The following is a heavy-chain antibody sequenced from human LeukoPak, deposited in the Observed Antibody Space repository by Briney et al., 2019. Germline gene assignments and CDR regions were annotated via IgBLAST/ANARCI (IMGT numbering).Heavy chain of an antibody. CDR3: AREGSAYSGSYYSPYYFDY. J-gene: IGHJ4*02. CDR2: IKQDGSDK. Sequence: SGGSLRLSCAGSGFTFSNYWMSWVRQAPGQGLEWVANIKQDGSDKYHVDSVKGRFTISRDNAKNSLYLQMNSLRAEDTAVYYCAREGSAYSGSYYSPYYFDYWGQGTLVTVSS. V-gene: IGHV3-7*01. CDR1: GFTFSNYW. D-gene: IGHD1-26*01.